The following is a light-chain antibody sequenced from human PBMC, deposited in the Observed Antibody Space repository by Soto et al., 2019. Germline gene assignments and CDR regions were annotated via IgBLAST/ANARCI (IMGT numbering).Light chain of an antibody. CDR2: EVS. Sequence: QSALTQPPSASGSPGQSVTISCTGTCSDVGGYNYVSWYQQYPGKAPKLMIYEVSKRPSGVPDRFSGSRSGNTASLTVSGLQAEDEADYYCSSYAGSNNWVFGGGTKLTVL. J-gene: IGLJ3*02. CDR3: SSYAGSNNWV. CDR1: CSDVGGYNY. V-gene: IGLV2-8*01.